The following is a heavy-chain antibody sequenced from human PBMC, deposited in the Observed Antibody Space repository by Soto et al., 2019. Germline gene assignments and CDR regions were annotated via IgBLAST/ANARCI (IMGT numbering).Heavy chain of an antibody. Sequence: QITLKESGPTLVKPTQTLTLTCTFSGFSLSTNRVGVGWIRQPPGKALEWLALIYWDDDKRYNPSLKSRLTITKHTSKNQVVLIMTKMDPVDTATYYCAHSLVNRGGDLGYWGQGTLVTVSS. J-gene: IGHJ4*02. V-gene: IGHV2-5*02. CDR1: GFSLSTNRVG. CDR2: IYWDDDK. D-gene: IGHD2-21*02. CDR3: AHSLVNRGGDLGY.